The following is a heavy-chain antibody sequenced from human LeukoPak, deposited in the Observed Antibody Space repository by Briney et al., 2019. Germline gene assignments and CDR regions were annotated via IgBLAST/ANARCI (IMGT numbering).Heavy chain of an antibody. D-gene: IGHD3-10*01. CDR1: GGSLSNYY. V-gene: IGHV4-34*01. CDR2: INHSGST. Sequence: SETLSLTCAVYGGSLSNYYWSWIRQPPGKGLEWIGEINHSGSTKFNPSLKSRVTILVDMSKSQFSLELRSVTAADTAVYYCARGPASGSDFAWFDPWGQGTLVTVSS. J-gene: IGHJ5*02. CDR3: ARGPASGSDFAWFDP.